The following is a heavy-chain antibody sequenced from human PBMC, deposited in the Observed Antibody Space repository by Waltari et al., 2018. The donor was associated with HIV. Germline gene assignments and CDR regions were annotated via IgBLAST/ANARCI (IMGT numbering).Heavy chain of an antibody. V-gene: IGHV4-31*03. D-gene: IGHD3-22*01. CDR3: ARDKDSSGYHFDY. CDR2: IYYSGST. CDR1: GPSIRRGGYY. Sequence: QVPLQESRPGLVKPSPTLSLTCTVAGPSIRRGGYYLSWFRQHPGKGLEWIGYIYYSGSTYYNPSLKSRVTISVDTSKNQFSLKLSSVTAADTAVYYCARDKDSSGYHFDYWGQGTLVTVSS. J-gene: IGHJ4*02.